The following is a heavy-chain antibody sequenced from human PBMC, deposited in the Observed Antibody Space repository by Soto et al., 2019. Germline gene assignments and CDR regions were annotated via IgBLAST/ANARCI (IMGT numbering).Heavy chain of an antibody. V-gene: IGHV3-33*01. Sequence: QVQLVESGGGVVQPGRSLRLSCAASGFTFSSYDMHWVRQAPGKGLEWVAVIWYDGSNKYYADSVKGRFTISRDNSKNMMYLKMNSLRAEDTAVYYCARETDSSSWYLSMHYWGQGTLVTVSS. J-gene: IGHJ4*02. CDR2: IWYDGSNK. CDR3: ARETDSSSWYLSMHY. D-gene: IGHD6-13*01. CDR1: GFTFSSYD.